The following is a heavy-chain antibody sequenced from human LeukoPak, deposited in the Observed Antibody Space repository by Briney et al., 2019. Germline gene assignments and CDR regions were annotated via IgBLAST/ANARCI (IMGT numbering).Heavy chain of an antibody. CDR2: INPNSGGT. J-gene: IGHJ4*02. Sequence: GASVKVSCKASGYTFTGYYMHWVRQAPGQGLEWMGWINPNSGGTNYAQKFQGRVTMTRDTSISTAYMELSRLRSDDTAVYYCARDTSPLAEMATTDYWGQGTLVTVSP. CDR1: GYTFTGYY. V-gene: IGHV1-2*02. D-gene: IGHD5-24*01. CDR3: ARDTSPLAEMATTDY.